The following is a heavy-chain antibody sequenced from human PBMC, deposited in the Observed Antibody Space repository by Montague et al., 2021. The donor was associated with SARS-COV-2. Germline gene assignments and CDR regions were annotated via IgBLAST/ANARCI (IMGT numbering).Heavy chain of an antibody. CDR1: GDSISSISYD. V-gene: IGHV4-39*01. CDR2: ISYHGNT. Sequence: SETLSLTCTVSGDSISSISYDWGWIRRPPGKGLEWIGHISYHGNTXYNPSLKSRATISIDTSTNHFSLKLSSVTATDTAIYYCARRLDYRDSSGQRRHFDYWGQGTLVTVSS. J-gene: IGHJ4*02. CDR3: ARRLDYRDSSGQRRHFDY. D-gene: IGHD6-19*01.